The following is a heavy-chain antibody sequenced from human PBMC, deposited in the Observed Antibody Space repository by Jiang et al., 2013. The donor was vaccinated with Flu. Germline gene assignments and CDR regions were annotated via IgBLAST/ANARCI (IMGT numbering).Heavy chain of an antibody. CDR2: IYPGDSDT. J-gene: IGHJ5*02. Sequence: PGKGLEWMGIIYPGDSDTRYSPSFQGQVTISADKSISTAYLQWSSLKASDTAMYYCARALYDFWSGYASWFDPWGQGTLVTVSS. CDR3: ARALYDFWSGYASWFDP. V-gene: IGHV5-51*01. D-gene: IGHD3-3*01.